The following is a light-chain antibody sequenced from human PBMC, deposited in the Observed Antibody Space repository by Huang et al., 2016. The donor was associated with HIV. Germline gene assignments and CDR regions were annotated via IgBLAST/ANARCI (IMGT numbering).Light chain of an antibody. CDR2: SAT. J-gene: IGKJ5*01. V-gene: IGKV1-16*01. CDR3: QQYKAFPIT. Sequence: DIEVTQSPSSLSASVGDRVTITCRSNQTISNYLAWFPQKPGKAPKSLIYSATSLQSGVPARFSGSGFGTDFTLTISSLQPEDFAIYYCQQYKAFPITFGQGTRLEI. CDR1: QTISNY.